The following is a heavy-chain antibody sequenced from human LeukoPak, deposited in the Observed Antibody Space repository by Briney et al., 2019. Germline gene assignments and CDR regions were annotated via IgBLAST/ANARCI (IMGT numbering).Heavy chain of an antibody. CDR3: ARGDGIVGAPYYFDY. D-gene: IGHD1-26*01. CDR1: GGSISSGGYS. Sequence: PSETLSLTCAVSGGSISSGGYSWSWIRQPPGKGLEWIGYIYHSGSTYYNPSLKSRVTISVDRSKNQFSLKLSSVTAADTAVYYCARGDGIVGAPYYFDYWGQGTLVTVSS. V-gene: IGHV4-30-2*01. J-gene: IGHJ4*02. CDR2: IYHSGST.